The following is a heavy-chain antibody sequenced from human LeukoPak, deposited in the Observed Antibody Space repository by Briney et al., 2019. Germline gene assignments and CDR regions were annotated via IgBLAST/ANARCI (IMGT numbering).Heavy chain of an antibody. CDR2: IYSGGDT. V-gene: IGHV3-53*01. J-gene: IGHJ4*02. CDR3: ARGRMVRGEYYFDY. Sequence: GGSLRLSCAASGFTVSSNYMGWVRQAPGKGLEWVSVIYSGGDTYYADSVKGRFTISRDNSKNTLYLQMNSLRAEDTAVYYCARGRMVRGEYYFDYWGQGTLVTVS. CDR1: GFTVSSNY. D-gene: IGHD3-10*01.